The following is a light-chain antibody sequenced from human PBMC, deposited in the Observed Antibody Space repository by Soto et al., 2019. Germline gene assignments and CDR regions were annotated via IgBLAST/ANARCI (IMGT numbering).Light chain of an antibody. J-gene: IGKJ2*01. CDR3: QQSYSTPYT. Sequence: DIQITQSPSSLSASGGDRVTITCRASQSISSYLNWYQQKPGKAPKLLIYAASSLQSGVPSRFSGSGSGTDFTLTISSLQPEDFATYYCQQSYSTPYTFGQGTKVDIK. CDR1: QSISSY. V-gene: IGKV1-39*01. CDR2: AAS.